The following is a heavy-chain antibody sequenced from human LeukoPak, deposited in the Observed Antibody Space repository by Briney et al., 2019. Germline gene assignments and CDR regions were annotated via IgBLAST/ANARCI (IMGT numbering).Heavy chain of an antibody. J-gene: IGHJ4*02. D-gene: IGHD5-24*01. V-gene: IGHV4-59*08. CDR3: ARRNAGDGYKDFDY. CDR2: IYDTGST. CDR1: GGSISSYY. Sequence: PSETLSLTCTVSGGSISSYYWSWIRQPPGKGLEWIGYIYDTGSTNYNPSLKSRVTISLDTSKIQFSLKLSSVTAADTAVYYCARRNAGDGYKDFDYWGQGTLVTVSS.